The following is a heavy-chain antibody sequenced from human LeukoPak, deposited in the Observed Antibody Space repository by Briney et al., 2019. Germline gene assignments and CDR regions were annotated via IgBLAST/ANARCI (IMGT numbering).Heavy chain of an antibody. Sequence: PGESLRLSCAASGFTFSSYWMSWVRQAPGKGLVWVSRINSDGSTTRYVDSVKGRFTISRDNAKSTLYLQMNSLRAEDTAVYYCARGGPIDYWGQGTLVTVSS. CDR3: ARGGPIDY. J-gene: IGHJ4*02. CDR2: INSDGSTT. CDR1: GFTFSSYW. V-gene: IGHV3-74*01.